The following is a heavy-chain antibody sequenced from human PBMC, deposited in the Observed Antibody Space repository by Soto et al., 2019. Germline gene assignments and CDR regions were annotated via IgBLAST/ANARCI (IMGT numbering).Heavy chain of an antibody. CDR2: IIPILGIA. J-gene: IGHJ6*02. Sequence: GASVKVSCKASGGTFSSYTISWVRQAPGQGLEWMGRIIPILGIANYAQKFQGRVTITADKSTSTAYMELSSLRAEDTAVYYCAKGGISLYYYGIDVWGQGTTVTVSS. CDR3: AKGGISLYYYGIDV. D-gene: IGHD3-3*02. V-gene: IGHV1-69*02. CDR1: GGTFSSYT.